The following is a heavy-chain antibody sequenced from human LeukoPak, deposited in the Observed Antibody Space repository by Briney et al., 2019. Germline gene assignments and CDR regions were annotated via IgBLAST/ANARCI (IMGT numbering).Heavy chain of an antibody. CDR3: AKDFRQVDGYCDICS. Sequence: GGSLRLSCTASGFSFSGYAMNWVRQAPGKGLEGVAGLCGNSGGIDYADSVRGRFTISRDNSRKRIYLQMNSLRAEDTARYYCAKDFRQVDGYCDICSWGQGTLVTVSS. V-gene: IGHV3-23*01. CDR1: GFSFSGYA. J-gene: IGHJ5*02. D-gene: IGHD3-22*01. CDR2: LCGNSGGI.